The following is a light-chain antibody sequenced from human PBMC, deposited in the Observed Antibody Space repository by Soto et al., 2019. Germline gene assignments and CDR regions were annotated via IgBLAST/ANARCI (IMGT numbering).Light chain of an antibody. Sequence: EIVMTQSPATLSVSPGERATLSCRASQSVSNKLAWYQQKPGQAPRLLIYDASTRATGIPARFSGSGSGTEFTLTISSLQSEDFAVYYCQQYNKWPPITFGQGTRLEIK. J-gene: IGKJ5*01. CDR2: DAS. V-gene: IGKV3-15*01. CDR3: QQYNKWPPIT. CDR1: QSVSNK.